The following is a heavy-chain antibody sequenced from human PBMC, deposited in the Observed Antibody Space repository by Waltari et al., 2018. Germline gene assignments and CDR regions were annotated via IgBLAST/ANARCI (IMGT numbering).Heavy chain of an antibody. D-gene: IGHD4-17*01. J-gene: IGHJ5*02. CDR1: GGTFSSYA. CDR2: IIPMFGTA. V-gene: IGHV1-69*13. Sequence: QVQLVQSGAEVKKPGSSVKVSCTASGGTFSSYAISRVRQAPGQGLEWMGGIIPMFGTANYAQKFQGRVTITADESTSTAYMELSSLRSEDTAVYYCAGHTTVTTYVGWFDPWGQGTLVTVSS. CDR3: AGHTTVTTYVGWFDP.